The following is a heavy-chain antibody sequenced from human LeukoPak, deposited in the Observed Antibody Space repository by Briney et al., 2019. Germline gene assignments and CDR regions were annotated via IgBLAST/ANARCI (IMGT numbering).Heavy chain of an antibody. J-gene: IGHJ4*02. CDR3: ARLYPSIAAAGAFDY. Sequence: PSETLSLTCTVSGGSISSSSYYWGWIRQPSGKGLEWIGSIYYSGSTYYNPSLKSRVTISVDTSKNQFSLKLSSVTAADTAVYYCARLYPSIAAAGAFDYWGQGTLVTVSS. V-gene: IGHV4-39*01. D-gene: IGHD6-13*01. CDR2: IYYSGST. CDR1: GGSISSSSYY.